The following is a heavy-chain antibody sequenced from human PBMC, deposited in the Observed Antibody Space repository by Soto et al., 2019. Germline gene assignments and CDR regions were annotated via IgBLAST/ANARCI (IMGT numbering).Heavy chain of an antibody. J-gene: IGHJ4*02. CDR3: ARASVYYCPNSDFGFLFDH. V-gene: IGHV4-31*02. D-gene: IGHD2-8*01. Sequence: QVLLQESAPRLLKPSETLTLTCSVSGVSIDNGAFYWNWIQQFPAHGPELLGYIYHTGTTYYRQSLKSRNYVSIDNSMNLFFLEMTSATAADSDVYFFARASVYYCPNSDFGFLFDHLGRGALVAVSS. CDR1: GVSIDNGAFY. CDR2: IYHTGTT.